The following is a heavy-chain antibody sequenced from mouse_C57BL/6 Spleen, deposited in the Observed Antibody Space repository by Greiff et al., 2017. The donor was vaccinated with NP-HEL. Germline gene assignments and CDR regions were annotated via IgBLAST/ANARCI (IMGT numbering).Heavy chain of an antibody. J-gene: IGHJ4*01. CDR3: ARGGWLLQPHYYYAKGD. CDR2: IWSGGST. V-gene: IGHV2-2*01. Sequence: QVQLQQSGPGLVQPSQSLSITCTVSGFSLTSYGVHWVRQSPGKGLEWLGVIWSGGSTDYNAAFISRLSISKDNSKSQVFFKMNSLQADDTAIYYCARGGWLLQPHYYYAKGDRGKGTSVTFAS. D-gene: IGHD2-3*01. CDR1: GFSLTSYG.